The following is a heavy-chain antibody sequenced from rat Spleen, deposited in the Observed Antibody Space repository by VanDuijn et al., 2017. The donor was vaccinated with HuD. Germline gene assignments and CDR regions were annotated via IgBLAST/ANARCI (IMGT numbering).Heavy chain of an antibody. CDR3: ARSAAPYVMDA. CDR2: IQSGGST. CDR1: GFSLTSYH. J-gene: IGHJ4*01. Sequence: QVQLKESEPDLVQPSQTLSLTCTVSGFSLTSYHVHWVRQPPGKGLAWRGRIQSGGSTDYNSALKSRLSSSRDTSKSQVFLKMNSLQTEDTAMYFCARSAAPYVMDAWGQGASVTVSS. V-gene: IGHV2-27*01.